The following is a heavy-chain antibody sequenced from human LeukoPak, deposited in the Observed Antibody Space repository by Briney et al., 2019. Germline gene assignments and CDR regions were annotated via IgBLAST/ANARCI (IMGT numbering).Heavy chain of an antibody. V-gene: IGHV4-59*01. J-gene: IGHJ4*02. D-gene: IGHD3-10*01. CDR2: IYYSGST. CDR3: ARSGRGSSAGFDY. CDR1: GGSISSYY. Sequence: SETLSLTCAVSGGSISSYYWSWIRQPPGKGLEWIGYIYYSGSTNYTPSLKSRITISVDTSRNQFSLKLNSVTAADTAVYYCARSGRGSSAGFDYWGQGTLVTVSS.